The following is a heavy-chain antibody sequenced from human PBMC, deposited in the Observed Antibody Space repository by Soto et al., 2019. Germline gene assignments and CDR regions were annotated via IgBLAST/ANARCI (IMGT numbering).Heavy chain of an antibody. D-gene: IGHD2-2*01. CDR1: GGSISSWVYY. Sequence: SETLSLTCSVCGGSISSWVYYWSWIRQPPGKGLEWIGYMFYTGTTYYNPSLKSRITISMDTSKNQFSLRLTSVTAADTAEYHCARVVRFCSSPSCRGRNWLDPWGQGTRVTVSS. CDR2: MFYTGTT. V-gene: IGHV4-30-4*01. CDR3: ARVVRFCSSPSCRGRNWLDP. J-gene: IGHJ5*02.